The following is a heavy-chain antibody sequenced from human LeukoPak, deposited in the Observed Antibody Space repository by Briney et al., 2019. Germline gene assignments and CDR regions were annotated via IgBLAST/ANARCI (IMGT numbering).Heavy chain of an antibody. J-gene: IGHJ6*03. V-gene: IGHV3-7*01. CDR2: IKQDGSEK. D-gene: IGHD2-2*01. Sequence: GGSLRLSCAASGFTFSSYWMSWVRQAPGKGLEWVANIKQDGSEKYYVDSVKGRFTISRDNAKNSLYLQMNSLRAEDTAVYYCARDLLTVVVVPAGMDVWGKGTTVTVSS. CDR3: ARDLLTVVVVPAGMDV. CDR1: GFTFSSYW.